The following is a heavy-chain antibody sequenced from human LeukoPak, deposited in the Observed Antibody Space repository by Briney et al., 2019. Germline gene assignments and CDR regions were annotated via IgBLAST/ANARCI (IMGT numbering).Heavy chain of an antibody. V-gene: IGHV4-39*01. CDR1: GGSISSSSYY. Sequence: SETLSLTCTVSGGSISSSSYYWGWIRQPPGKGLEWIGSIYYSGSTYYNPSLKSRVTISVDTSKNQFSLKLTSVTAADTAAYYCARVVLWSLNSSGWYYFDYWGQGTLVTVSS. CDR2: IYYSGST. D-gene: IGHD6-19*01. J-gene: IGHJ4*02. CDR3: ARVVLWSLNSSGWYYFDY.